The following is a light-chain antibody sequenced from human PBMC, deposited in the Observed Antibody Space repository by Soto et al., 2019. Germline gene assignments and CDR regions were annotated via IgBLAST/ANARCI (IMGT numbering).Light chain of an antibody. CDR1: SSNIGAGYD. V-gene: IGLV1-40*01. CDR3: QSFDRSLTAWV. Sequence: QSVLTQPPSVSGAPGRRVTISCTGSSSNIGAGYDVHWYQQLPGTAPTLLISGNTDRPSGVPDRFSGSKSGTSASLAITGLQTEDEADYYCQSFDRSLTAWVFGGGTQLTVL. J-gene: IGLJ3*02. CDR2: GNT.